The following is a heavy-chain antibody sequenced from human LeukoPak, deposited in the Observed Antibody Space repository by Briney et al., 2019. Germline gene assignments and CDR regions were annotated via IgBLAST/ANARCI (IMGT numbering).Heavy chain of an antibody. D-gene: IGHD5-18*01. J-gene: IGHJ3*02. V-gene: IGHV1-24*01. Sequence: GASVKVSCKVSGYTLTELSMHWVRQAPGKGLEWMGGFDPEDGETIYAQKFQGRVTMTEDTSTDTAYMELSSLRSEDTAVYYCATAFRVQLWLNAFDIWGQGTMVTDSS. CDR2: FDPEDGET. CDR3: ATAFRVQLWLNAFDI. CDR1: GYTLTELS.